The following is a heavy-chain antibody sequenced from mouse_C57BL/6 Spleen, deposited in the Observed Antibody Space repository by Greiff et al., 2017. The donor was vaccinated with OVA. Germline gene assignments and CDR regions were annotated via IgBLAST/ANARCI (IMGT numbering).Heavy chain of an antibody. J-gene: IGHJ2*01. Sequence: EVMLVESGGGLVKPGGSLKLSCAASGFTFSSYTMSWVRQTPEKRLEWVATISGGGGNTYYPDSVKGRFTISRDNAKNTLYLQMSSLRSEDTALYYCARQDGYYSNYVFFDYWGQGTTLTVSS. V-gene: IGHV5-9*01. CDR1: GFTFSSYT. D-gene: IGHD2-5*01. CDR3: ARQDGYYSNYVFFDY. CDR2: ISGGGGNT.